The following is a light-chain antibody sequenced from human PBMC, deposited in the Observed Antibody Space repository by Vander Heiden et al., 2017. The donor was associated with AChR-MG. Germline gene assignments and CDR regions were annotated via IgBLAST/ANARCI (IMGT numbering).Light chain of an antibody. Sequence: QSVLTQPPSASGTPGQRLTIPCSGTSSNIGGNTVNWYQQLPGTAPKLRNNYSNRRPSGVPDRFSGSKSGTTASLAISGLQSEDGADYYCATWDDSLNGPVFGGGTKL. J-gene: IGLJ3*02. CDR3: ATWDDSLNGPV. CDR1: SSNIGGNT. V-gene: IGLV1-44*01. CDR2: YSN.